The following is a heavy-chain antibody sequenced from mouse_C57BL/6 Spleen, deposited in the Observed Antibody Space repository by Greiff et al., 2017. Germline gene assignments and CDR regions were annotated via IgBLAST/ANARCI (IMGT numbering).Heavy chain of an antibody. V-gene: IGHV14-4*01. CDR2: INPENGDT. D-gene: IGHD1-1*01. J-gene: IGHJ4*01. Sequence: VQLQQSGAELVRPGASVKLSCTASGFTIKDDYMHWVKQRPGQGLEWIGWINPENGDTEYASKFQGKATITADTSSNTAYLQLSSLTSEDTAVYDCTQYYVNSAGAMDYWGQGTSVTVSS. CDR3: TQYYVNSAGAMDY. CDR1: GFTIKDDY.